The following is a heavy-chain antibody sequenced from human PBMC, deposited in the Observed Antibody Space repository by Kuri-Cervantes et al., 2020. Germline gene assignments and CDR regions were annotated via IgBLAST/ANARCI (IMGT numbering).Heavy chain of an antibody. CDR2: IYPGDSDT. CDR3: AGLSSGTDVGY. Sequence: GSSLEFSSKGSGYSFTSYWIGWVRRMPGKGLEMMGIIYPGDSDTRYRPSFQGQITISADKSISTAYLQWSSLKASETAMYYYAGLSSGTDVGYWGQGTLVTVSS. V-gene: IGHV5-51*01. D-gene: IGHD6-19*01. CDR1: GYSFTSYW. J-gene: IGHJ4*02.